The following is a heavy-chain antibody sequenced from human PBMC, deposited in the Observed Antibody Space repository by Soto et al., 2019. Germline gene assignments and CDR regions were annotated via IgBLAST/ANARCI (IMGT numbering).Heavy chain of an antibody. V-gene: IGHV3-23*01. J-gene: IGHJ6*02. CDR3: AKTRDTWIQLSYLLDV. CDR2: VSGSGGST. D-gene: IGHD5-18*01. Sequence: PGGSLRLSCAASGFTFSSYAMSWVRQAPGKGLEWISAVSGSGGSTYYADSVKGRFTISRDNSKDTLYLQMNNLRAEDTAVYYCAKTRDTWIQLSYLLDVWGQGTTVIVSS. CDR1: GFTFSSYA.